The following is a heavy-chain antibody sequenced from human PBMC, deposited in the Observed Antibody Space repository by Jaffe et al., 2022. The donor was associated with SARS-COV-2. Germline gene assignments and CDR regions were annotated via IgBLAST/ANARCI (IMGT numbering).Heavy chain of an antibody. CDR1: GFTFSSYA. CDR3: AQAPGYSYGYA. V-gene: IGHV3-23*01. J-gene: IGHJ4*02. Sequence: VQLLESGGGLVQPGGSLRLSCADSGFTFSSYAMSWVRQAPGKGLEWVSAISPSGGSTYYADSVKGRFTISRDNSKNTLFLQMNSLRAEDTAIYYCAQAPGYSYGYAWGQGTLVTVSS. CDR2: ISPSGGST. D-gene: IGHD5-18*01.